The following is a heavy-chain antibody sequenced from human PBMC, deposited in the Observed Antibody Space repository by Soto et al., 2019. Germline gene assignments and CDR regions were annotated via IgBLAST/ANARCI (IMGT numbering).Heavy chain of an antibody. CDR3: VKVSTFYDILTGYYSTNFFDP. CDR2: ISSDGDIT. CDR1: GFTFSEYS. V-gene: IGHV3-64D*06. J-gene: IGHJ5*02. Sequence: GGSLRLSCSASGFTFSEYSMHWVRQAPGKGLQYVSTISSDGDITYYADSVKGRFTISRDNSKSTLYLQMNSLRPEDTAVYYCVKVSTFYDILTGYYSTNFFDPWGQGTLVTVSS. D-gene: IGHD3-9*01.